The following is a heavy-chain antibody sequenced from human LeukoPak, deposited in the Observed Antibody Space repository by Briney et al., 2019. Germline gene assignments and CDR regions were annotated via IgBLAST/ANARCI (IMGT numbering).Heavy chain of an antibody. D-gene: IGHD1-1*01. CDR2: IYSTGSI. CDR1: GGSFSNYY. V-gene: IGHV4-59*08. Sequence: PSETLSLTCTLSGGSFSNYYWTWIRQPPGKGLEWLGYIYSTGSISYNPSLEGRVTISIDTSKNTFSLKLTSVTAADTAVYFCARWNLDLAYDIWGQGTMVTVSS. J-gene: IGHJ3*02. CDR3: ARWNLDLAYDI.